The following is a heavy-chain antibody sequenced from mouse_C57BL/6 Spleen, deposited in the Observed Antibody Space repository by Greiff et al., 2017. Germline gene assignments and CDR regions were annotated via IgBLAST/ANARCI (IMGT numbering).Heavy chain of an antibody. D-gene: IGHD1-1*01. CDR2: IDPETGGT. J-gene: IGHJ2*01. CDR3: LPDGSRGYY. CDR1: GYTFTDYE. V-gene: IGHV1-15*01. Sequence: QVQLQQSGAELVRPGASVTLSCKASGYTFTDYEMHWVKQTPVHGLEWIGSIDPETGGTAYNQKFKGKAILTADTSSSSAYVELRSLTSEDSAVYFYLPDGSRGYYWGQGTTLTVSS.